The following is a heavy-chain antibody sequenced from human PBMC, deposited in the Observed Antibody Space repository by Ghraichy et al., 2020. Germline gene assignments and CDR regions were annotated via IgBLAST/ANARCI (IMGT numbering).Heavy chain of an antibody. CDR3: AATNGGSAYY. J-gene: IGHJ4*02. CDR2: IRQDGGEK. CDR1: GFTFSAYW. Sequence: GESLNISCAASGFTFSAYWMSWVRQAPGKGLEWVAKIRQDGGEKYYVDSVKGRFTISRDNAKNSLYLQMNSLRAEDTALYYCAATNGGSAYYWGQGTLVTVSS. V-gene: IGHV3-7*01. D-gene: IGHD2-8*01.